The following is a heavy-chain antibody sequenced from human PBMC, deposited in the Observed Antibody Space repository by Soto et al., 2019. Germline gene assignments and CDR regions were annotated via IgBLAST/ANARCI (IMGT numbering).Heavy chain of an antibody. Sequence: QPGGSLRLSCAASGFTFSSYAMHWVRQAPGKGLEWVAVISYDGSNKYYADSVKGRFTISRDNSKNTLYLQMNSLRAEDTAVYYCARLITYDYVWGSYRPFDYWGQGTLVTVSS. V-gene: IGHV3-30-3*01. J-gene: IGHJ4*02. CDR3: ARLITYDYVWGSYRPFDY. CDR2: ISYDGSNK. D-gene: IGHD3-16*02. CDR1: GFTFSSYA.